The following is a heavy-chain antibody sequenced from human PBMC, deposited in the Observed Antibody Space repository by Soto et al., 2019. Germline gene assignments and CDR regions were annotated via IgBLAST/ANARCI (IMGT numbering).Heavy chain of an antibody. CDR3: AKTHTRPNWFDP. V-gene: IGHV3-23*01. CDR1: GFTFSSYA. CDR2: ISGSGGST. J-gene: IGHJ5*02. Sequence: EVQLLESGGGLVQPGGSLRLSCAASGFTFSSYAMSWVRQAPGKGLEWVSAISGSGGSTYYADSVKGRFTITRDNSKNTLYLQMNSLRAEDTAVYYCAKTHTRPNWFDPWGQGTLVTVSS. D-gene: IGHD3-3*01.